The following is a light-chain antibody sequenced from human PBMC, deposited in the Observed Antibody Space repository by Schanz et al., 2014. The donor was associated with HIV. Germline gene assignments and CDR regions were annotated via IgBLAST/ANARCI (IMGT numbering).Light chain of an antibody. Sequence: QSVLTQPPSVSGAPGQRVTISCTGTISNIGAGYDVHWYRHLPGTAPKLLIYGNDNRPSGVPDRFSASKSGTSASLAITGLQAEDEADFYCQSFDSSLSAYVFGTGTKLTVL. CDR3: QSFDSSLSAYV. CDR2: GND. J-gene: IGLJ1*01. CDR1: ISNIGAGYD. V-gene: IGLV1-40*01.